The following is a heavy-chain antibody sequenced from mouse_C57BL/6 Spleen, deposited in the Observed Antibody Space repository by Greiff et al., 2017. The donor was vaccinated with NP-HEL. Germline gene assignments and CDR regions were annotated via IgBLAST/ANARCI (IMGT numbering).Heavy chain of an antibody. V-gene: IGHV1-64*01. Sequence: QVQLKQPGAELVKPGASVKLSCKASGYTFTSYWMHWVKQRPGQGLEWIGMIHPNSGSTNYNEKLKSKATLTVDKSSSTAYMQLSSLTSEDSAVYYCAREEVITTVVATPYWYFDVWGTGTTVTVSS. J-gene: IGHJ1*03. CDR1: GYTFTSYW. CDR3: AREEVITTVVATPYWYFDV. CDR2: IHPNSGST. D-gene: IGHD1-1*01.